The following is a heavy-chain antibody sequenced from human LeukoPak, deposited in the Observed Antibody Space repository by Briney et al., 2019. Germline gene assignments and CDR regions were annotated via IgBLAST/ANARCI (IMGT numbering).Heavy chain of an antibody. Sequence: EASVKVSCKASGYTFTRHYMHWVRQAPGQGLEWMGRINPNSGGTNYAQKFQGRVTMTRDTSISTAYMELSRLRSDDTAVYYCARMPAGSSTTYDYWGQGTLVTVSS. D-gene: IGHD2-2*01. J-gene: IGHJ4*02. CDR3: ARMPAGSSTTYDY. CDR1: GYTFTRHY. V-gene: IGHV1-2*06. CDR2: INPNSGGT.